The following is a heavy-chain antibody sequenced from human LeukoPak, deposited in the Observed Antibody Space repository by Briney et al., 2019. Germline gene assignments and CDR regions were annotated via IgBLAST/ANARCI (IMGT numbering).Heavy chain of an antibody. V-gene: IGHV4-39*01. Sequence: SETLSLTCTVSGGSISSSSYYWGWIRQPPGKGLEWIGSIYYSGGTYYNPSLKSRVTISVDTSKNQFSLKLSSVTAADTAVYYCARGYCSGGSCYSGWFDPWGQGTLVTVSS. CDR3: ARGYCSGGSCYSGWFDP. CDR2: IYYSGGT. D-gene: IGHD2-15*01. J-gene: IGHJ5*02. CDR1: GGSISSSSYY.